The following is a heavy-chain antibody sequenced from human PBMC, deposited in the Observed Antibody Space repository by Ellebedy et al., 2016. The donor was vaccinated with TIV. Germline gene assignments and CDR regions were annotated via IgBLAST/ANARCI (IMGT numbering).Heavy chain of an antibody. Sequence: GESLKISCQGSAYSFINYWIVWVRQMPGRGLAWMGIIDLSDSDTRYSPSFQGQVTISADRSVTTAYLHFNSLKPSDTAVYYCAKLGHRATPDDPWGQGTLVTVSS. V-gene: IGHV5-51*01. J-gene: IGHJ5*02. D-gene: IGHD1-14*01. CDR2: IDLSDSDT. CDR3: AKLGHRATPDDP. CDR1: AYSFINYW.